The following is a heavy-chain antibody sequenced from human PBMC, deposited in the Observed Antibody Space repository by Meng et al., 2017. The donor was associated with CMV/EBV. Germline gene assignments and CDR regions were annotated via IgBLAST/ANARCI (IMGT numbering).Heavy chain of an antibody. CDR1: GYTFTGYY. CDR2: IIPILGIA. V-gene: IGHV1-69*02. Sequence: SVKVSCKASGYTFTGYYMHWVRQAPGQGLEWMGRIIPILGIANYAQKFQGRVTITADKSTSTAYMELSSLRSEDTAVYYCASRRFYDFWSGYFKMDYYYGMDVWGQGTTVTVSS. J-gene: IGHJ6*02. CDR3: ASRRFYDFWSGYFKMDYYYGMDV. D-gene: IGHD3-3*01.